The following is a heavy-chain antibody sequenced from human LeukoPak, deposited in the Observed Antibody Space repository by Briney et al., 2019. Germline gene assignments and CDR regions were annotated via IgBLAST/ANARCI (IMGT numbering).Heavy chain of an antibody. CDR2: INHSGST. Sequence: SETLSLTCAVYGGSFSGYYWSWIRQPPGKWLEWIGEINHSGSTNYNPSLKSRVTISVDTSKNQFSLKLSSVTATDTAVYYCARKSTAARHRPFDYWGQGTLVTVSS. D-gene: IGHD6-6*01. CDR3: ARKSTAARHRPFDY. J-gene: IGHJ4*02. CDR1: GGSFSGYY. V-gene: IGHV4-34*01.